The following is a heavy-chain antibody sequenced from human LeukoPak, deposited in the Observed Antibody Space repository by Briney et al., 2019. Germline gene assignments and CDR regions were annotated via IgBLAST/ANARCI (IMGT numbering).Heavy chain of an antibody. CDR3: AKVFNAYDFWSGYPPLTFDY. V-gene: IGHV3-48*04. CDR2: ISSSSSTI. Sequence: GGSLRLSCAASGFTFSSYSMNWVRQAPGKGLEWVSYISSSSSTIYYADSVKGRFTISRDNAKNSLYLQMNSLRAEDTAVYYCAKVFNAYDFWSGYPPLTFDYWGQGTLVTVSS. D-gene: IGHD3-3*01. J-gene: IGHJ4*02. CDR1: GFTFSSYS.